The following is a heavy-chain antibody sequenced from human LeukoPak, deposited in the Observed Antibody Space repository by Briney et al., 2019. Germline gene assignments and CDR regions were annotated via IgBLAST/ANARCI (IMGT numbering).Heavy chain of an antibody. CDR1: GGTFNNYA. J-gene: IGHJ4*02. CDR2: IIPILGIA. V-gene: IGHV1-69*04. CDR3: ARASPELLH. Sequence: SVKVSCKASGGTFNNYAISWVRQAPGQGLEWMGRIIPILGIANYAQKFQGRVTMTRDTSTSTAYMELRSLRSDDTAVYYCARASPELLHWGQGTLVTVSS. D-gene: IGHD1-26*01.